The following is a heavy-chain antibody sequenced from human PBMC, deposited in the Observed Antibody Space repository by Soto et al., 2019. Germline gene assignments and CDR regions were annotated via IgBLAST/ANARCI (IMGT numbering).Heavy chain of an antibody. D-gene: IGHD2-8*02. J-gene: IGHJ4*02. Sequence: QVQLVESGGGVVQPGRSLRLSCAASGFTFSSYAMHWVRQAPGKGLEWVAVISYDGSNKYYADSVKGRFTISRDNSKNTLYLQMNSLRAEDTAVYYCAREGVVYAMKGVFDYWGQGTLVTVSS. CDR2: ISYDGSNK. CDR1: GFTFSSYA. CDR3: AREGVVYAMKGVFDY. V-gene: IGHV3-30-3*01.